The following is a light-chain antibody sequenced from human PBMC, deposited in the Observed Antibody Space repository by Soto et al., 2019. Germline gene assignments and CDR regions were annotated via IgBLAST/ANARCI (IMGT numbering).Light chain of an antibody. J-gene: IGLJ3*02. V-gene: IGLV3-21*04. CDR2: YDS. Sequence: SYELTQPPSVSVAPGKTARITCGGNNIGSKSVHWYQQKPRQAPVLVIYYDSDRPSGIPERFSGSNSGNTATLTISRVEAGDEADYYCQVWDSISDHPVFGGGTKLTVL. CDR1: NIGSKS. CDR3: QVWDSISDHPV.